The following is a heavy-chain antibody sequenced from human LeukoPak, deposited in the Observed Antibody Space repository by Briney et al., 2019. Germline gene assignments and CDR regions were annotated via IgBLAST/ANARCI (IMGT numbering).Heavy chain of an antibody. Sequence: SETLSLTCAVYGGSFSDYYWNWIRQPPGKGLEWIGEINHSDSTNYNPSLKSRVTISLDTSKNQFSLRLRSVTAADTAVYYCARHSGTLGYFDYWGQGTRVTVSS. CDR1: GGSFSDYY. D-gene: IGHD1-14*01. CDR3: ARHSGTLGYFDY. CDR2: INHSDST. J-gene: IGHJ4*02. V-gene: IGHV4-34*01.